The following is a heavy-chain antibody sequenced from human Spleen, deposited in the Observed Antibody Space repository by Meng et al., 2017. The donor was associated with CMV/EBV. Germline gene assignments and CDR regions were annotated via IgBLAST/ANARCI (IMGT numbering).Heavy chain of an antibody. J-gene: IGHJ4*02. D-gene: IGHD5-24*01. CDR3: AGWTISPHFDH. Sequence: CAFSGFSLSTSGVCVGWIRQPPGKALEWLALIYCNDDKRYSPSLKSRLTITKDTSKNQVVLTMTNMEPVDTATYYCAGWTISPHFDHWGQGTLVTVSS. CDR2: IYCNDDK. V-gene: IGHV2-5*01. CDR1: GFSLSTSGVC.